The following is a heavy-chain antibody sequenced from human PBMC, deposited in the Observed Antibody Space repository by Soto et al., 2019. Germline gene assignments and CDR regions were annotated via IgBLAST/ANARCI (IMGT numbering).Heavy chain of an antibody. Sequence: QVQLQESGPGLVKPSQTLSLTCTVSGGSISSGGYYWSWIRQHPGKGLEWIGYICYSGSTYYNPPLKSRGTISVDTSKNQFSLKLSSVTAADTAVYYCASKGIYGDWYYFDYWGQGTLVTVSS. CDR1: GGSISSGGYY. CDR2: ICYSGST. CDR3: ASKGIYGDWYYFDY. V-gene: IGHV4-31*03. J-gene: IGHJ4*02. D-gene: IGHD4-17*01.